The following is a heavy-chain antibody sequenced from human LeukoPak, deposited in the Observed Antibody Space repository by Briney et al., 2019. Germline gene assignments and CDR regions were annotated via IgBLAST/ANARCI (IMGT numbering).Heavy chain of an antibody. CDR1: XFTFXSYA. V-gene: IGHV3-23*01. D-gene: IGHD2-2*01. J-gene: IGHJ4*02. CDR2: ISGSGGST. Sequence: GGSLRLXXXXXXFTFXSYAMSWVRQAPGKGLEWVSAISGSGGSTYYADSVKGRFTISRDNSKNTLYLQMNSLRAEDTAVYYCAKCLVVVPAAMLDYWGQGTLVTVSS. CDR3: AKCLVVVPAAMLDY.